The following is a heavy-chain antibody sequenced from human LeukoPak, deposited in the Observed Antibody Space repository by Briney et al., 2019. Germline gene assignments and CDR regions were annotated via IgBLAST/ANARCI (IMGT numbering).Heavy chain of an antibody. CDR3: ARDGYYDFWSGYYTIGYYFDY. J-gene: IGHJ4*02. CDR1: GFTFSSYG. Sequence: PGRSLRLSCAASGFTFSSYGMHWVRQAPGKGLEWVAVIWYDGSSKYYADSVKGRFTISRDNSKNTLYLQMNSLRAEDTAVYYCARDGYYDFWSGYYTIGYYFDYWGQGTLVTVSS. V-gene: IGHV3-33*01. D-gene: IGHD3-3*01. CDR2: IWYDGSSK.